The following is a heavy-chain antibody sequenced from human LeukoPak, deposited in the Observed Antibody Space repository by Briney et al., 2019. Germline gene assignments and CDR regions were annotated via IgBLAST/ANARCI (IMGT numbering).Heavy chain of an antibody. CDR1: GGTFSSYA. D-gene: IGHD3-22*01. V-gene: IGHV1-69*06. J-gene: IGHJ3*02. CDR2: IIPIFGTA. CDR3: ARAQATVDSSAFDI. Sequence: SVKVSCKASGGTFSSYAISWVRQAPGQGLEWMGGIIPIFGTANYAQKFQGRVTITADKSTSTAYMELSSLRSEDTAVYYCARAQATVDSSAFDIWGQGTMVTVSS.